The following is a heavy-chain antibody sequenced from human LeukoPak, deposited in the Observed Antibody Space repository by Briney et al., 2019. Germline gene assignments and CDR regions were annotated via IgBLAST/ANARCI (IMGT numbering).Heavy chain of an antibody. Sequence: GASEKVSCKASGYTFTKYVVHWVRQAPGHRPEWMGWINAGNGDTKYSQNFQDRVTITRDTSANTAYMELSSLTSEDTALYYCARDDCGDTCYPGGYWGQGTLVTVSS. CDR1: GYTFTKYV. V-gene: IGHV1-3*01. CDR3: ARDDCGDTCYPGGY. CDR2: INAGNGDT. J-gene: IGHJ4*02. D-gene: IGHD2-21*01.